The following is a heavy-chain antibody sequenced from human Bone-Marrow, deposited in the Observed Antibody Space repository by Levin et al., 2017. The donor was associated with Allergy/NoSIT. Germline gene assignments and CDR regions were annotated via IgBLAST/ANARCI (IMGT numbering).Heavy chain of an antibody. Sequence: SCAASGFTFSDYYMSWIRQAPGKGLEWVSYISSSGSTIYYADSVKGRFTISRDNAKNSLYLQMNSLRAEDTAVYYCARVSPRSSSCFDYWGQGTLVTVSS. CDR3: ARVSPRSSSCFDY. CDR2: ISSSGSTI. V-gene: IGHV3-11*01. J-gene: IGHJ4*02. CDR1: GFTFSDYY. D-gene: IGHD6-6*01.